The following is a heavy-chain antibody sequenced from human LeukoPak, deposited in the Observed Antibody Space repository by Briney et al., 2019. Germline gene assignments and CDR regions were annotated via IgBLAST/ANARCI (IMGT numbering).Heavy chain of an antibody. J-gene: IGHJ4*02. Sequence: GGSLRLSCAASGFTFSSYWMSWVRQASGKGLEWVANIKQEGSDKYYVDSVKGRFTISRDNAKNSLYLQMNSLRAEDTAIYYCARASAVAGTRDYWGQGTLVTVSS. CDR1: GFTFSSYW. CDR3: ARASAVAGTRDY. V-gene: IGHV3-7*01. CDR2: IKQEGSDK. D-gene: IGHD6-19*01.